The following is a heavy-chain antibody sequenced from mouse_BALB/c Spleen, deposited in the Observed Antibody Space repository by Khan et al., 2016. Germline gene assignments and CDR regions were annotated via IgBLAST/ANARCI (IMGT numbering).Heavy chain of an antibody. CDR3: ARRDYRYDPFAY. Sequence: QIQLVQSGPELKKPGETVKISCKASGYTFTNYGMNWVKQAPGKGLKWMGWINTYTGEPTYADDFKGRFAFSLETSAITAYLQITNLKNEDTATYFCARRDYRYDPFAYWGQGTLVTVS. V-gene: IGHV9-3-1*01. CDR1: GYTFTNYG. J-gene: IGHJ3*01. CDR2: INTYTGEP. D-gene: IGHD2-14*01.